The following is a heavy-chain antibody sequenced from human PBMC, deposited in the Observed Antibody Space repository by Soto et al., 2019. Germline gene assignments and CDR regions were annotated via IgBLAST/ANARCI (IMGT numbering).Heavy chain of an antibody. CDR2: INPATGAA. CDR1: GYPVTAYY. CDR3: ARGGGVGVAGSAAFDM. Sequence: QLHLVQSGAVVKKPGASVTVSCSASGYPVTAYYMHWVRQAPGRGLEWMGGINPATGAAKYTQTSQGRVTITRDTSTSTVFMELSGLTSEDTAVFYCARGGGVGVAGSAAFDMWGQGTLVTVSS. D-gene: IGHD3-3*01. V-gene: IGHV1-2*02. J-gene: IGHJ3*02.